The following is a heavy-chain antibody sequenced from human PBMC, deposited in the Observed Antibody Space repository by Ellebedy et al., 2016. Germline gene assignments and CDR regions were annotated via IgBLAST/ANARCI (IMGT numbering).Heavy chain of an antibody. CDR1: GGTFSSYA. CDR3: ARGRGVIIRGYFDY. V-gene: IGHV1-69*13. CDR2: IIPIFGTA. J-gene: IGHJ4*02. D-gene: IGHD3-10*01. Sequence: SVKVSCXASGGTFSSYAISWVRQAPGQGLEWMGGIIPIFGTANYAQKFQGRVTITADESTSTAYMELSSLRSEDTAVYYCARGRGVIIRGYFDYWGQGTLVTVSS.